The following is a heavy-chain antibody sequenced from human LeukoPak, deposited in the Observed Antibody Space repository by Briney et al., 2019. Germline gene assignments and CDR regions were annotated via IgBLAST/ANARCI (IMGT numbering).Heavy chain of an antibody. CDR1: GFTFSSYG. D-gene: IGHD3-10*01. Sequence: GGSLRLSCAASGFTFSSYGMHWVRQAPGKGLEWVAFIRYDGSNKYYADSVKGRFTISRDNAKNSLYLQMNSLRAEDTAVYYCARIGRGSGEYDYWGQGTLVTVSS. J-gene: IGHJ4*02. V-gene: IGHV3-30*02. CDR2: IRYDGSNK. CDR3: ARIGRGSGEYDY.